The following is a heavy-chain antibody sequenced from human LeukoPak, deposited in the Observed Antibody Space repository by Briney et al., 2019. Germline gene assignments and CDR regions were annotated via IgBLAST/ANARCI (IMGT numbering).Heavy chain of an antibody. J-gene: IGHJ4*02. V-gene: IGHV1-18*01. CDR3: ARTPHTDHGDYASTDY. D-gene: IGHD4-17*01. CDR1: GYTFTSYG. CDR2: ISAYNGRT. Sequence: ASVKVSCKASGYTFTSYGISWVRQAPGQGLEWMGWISAYNGRTYYAQNLQGRVTMTTDTATSTAYMELRSLRSDDTAVYYCARTPHTDHGDYASTDYWGQGTLVTVSS.